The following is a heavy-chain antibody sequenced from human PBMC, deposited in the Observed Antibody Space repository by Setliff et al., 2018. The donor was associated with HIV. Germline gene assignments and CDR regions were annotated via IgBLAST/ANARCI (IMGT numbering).Heavy chain of an antibody. CDR3: ARQWAERVMDV. CDR1: GGSMINYY. V-gene: IGHV4-59*08. D-gene: IGHD1-26*01. J-gene: IGHJ6*03. Sequence: PSETLSLTCTVSGGSMINYYWSWIRQPPGKGLEWIGNIYHSGSTNYNPSLKSRAAISVDRSKRHFFLKLRSVTAADTAVYYCARQWAERVMDVWGNGTTVTVSS. CDR2: IYHSGST.